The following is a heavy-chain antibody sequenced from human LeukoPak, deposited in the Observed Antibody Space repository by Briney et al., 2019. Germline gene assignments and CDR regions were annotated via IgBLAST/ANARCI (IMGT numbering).Heavy chain of an antibody. Sequence: PGGSLRLSCAASGFTFGSYAMHWVRQAPDKGLEWVAVISYDGSNKYYADSVKGRFTISRDNSKNTLYLQMNSLRAEDTAVYYCARDLAVAGTTDYWGQGTLVTVSS. CDR3: ARDLAVAGTTDY. D-gene: IGHD6-19*01. CDR1: GFTFGSYA. J-gene: IGHJ4*02. CDR2: ISYDGSNK. V-gene: IGHV3-30-3*01.